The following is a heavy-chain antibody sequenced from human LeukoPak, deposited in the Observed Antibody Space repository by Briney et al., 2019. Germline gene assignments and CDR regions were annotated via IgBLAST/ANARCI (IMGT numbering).Heavy chain of an antibody. CDR2: IYQSGNT. CDR1: ADSIRNFY. D-gene: IGHD3-10*01. Sequence: SETLSLTCTVSADSIRNFYWSWIRQSPGKGLEWIGYIYQSGNTNYNPSLKSRLTMSIDTSKNQFSLNLSSVTAADTAVYYCARATYGSGSYYVVNFDYWGQGALVTVSS. CDR3: ARATYGSGSYYVVNFDY. J-gene: IGHJ4*02. V-gene: IGHV4-59*01.